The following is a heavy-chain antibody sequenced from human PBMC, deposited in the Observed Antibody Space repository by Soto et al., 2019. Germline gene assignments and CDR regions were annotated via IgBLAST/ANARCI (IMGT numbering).Heavy chain of an antibody. V-gene: IGHV3-30*18. CDR2: ISYDGTKK. J-gene: IGHJ6*02. CDR3: AKVGSIAVYHYHYALDV. CDR1: GFTFSSYG. Sequence: QVQLMESGGGVVQPGKCLRLSCVGSGFTFSSYGMHWVRQAPGKGLEWVAGISYDGTKKYYGDSVKGRFSISRDNSRQTVYLQMDSLRAEDTAVYYCAKVGSIAVYHYHYALDVWGQGTTVTVSS. D-gene: IGHD6-6*01.